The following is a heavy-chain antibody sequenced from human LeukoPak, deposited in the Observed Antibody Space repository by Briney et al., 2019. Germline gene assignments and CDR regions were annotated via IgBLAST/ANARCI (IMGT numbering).Heavy chain of an antibody. D-gene: IGHD5-18*01. CDR2: ISSSSTYM. CDR3: ARAGYSYGPRGFDY. V-gene: IGHV3-21*01. CDR1: EFTFSSYT. J-gene: IGHJ4*02. Sequence: PGGSLRLSCAASEFTFSSYTMNWVRQAPGKGLEWVSSISSSSTYMYYADSVKGRFTISRDNAKNSLYLQMSSLRDEDTAVYYCARAGYSYGPRGFDYWGQGTLVTVSS.